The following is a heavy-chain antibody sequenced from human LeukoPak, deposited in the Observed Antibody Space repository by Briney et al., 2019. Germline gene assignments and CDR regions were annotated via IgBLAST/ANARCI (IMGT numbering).Heavy chain of an antibody. CDR2: INHSGST. D-gene: IGHD3-10*01. J-gene: IGHJ4*02. CDR3: ASSRAGTWSYFDY. Sequence: SETLSLTCAVYGGYFSGYYWSWIRQPPGKGLGWIGEINHSGSTNYNPSLKSRVTISVDTSKNQFSLKLSSVTAADTAVYYCASSRAGTWSYFDYWGQGTLVTVSS. V-gene: IGHV4-34*01. CDR1: GGYFSGYY.